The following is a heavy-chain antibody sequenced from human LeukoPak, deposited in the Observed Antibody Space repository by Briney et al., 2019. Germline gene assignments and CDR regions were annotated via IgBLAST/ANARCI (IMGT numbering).Heavy chain of an antibody. V-gene: IGHV3-48*03. D-gene: IGHD1-1*01. CDR2: ISTRGPTT. Sequence: PGGSLRLSCAASGFIFSDYEMNWVRQAPGKGLEWISYISTRGPTTFYADSVKGRFTISRDSAKNSLYLQMNSLRAEDTAIYYCARGRDHWNHPSPMGGWGLGTTVTVSS. CDR3: ARGRDHWNHPSPMGG. J-gene: IGHJ6*02. CDR1: GFIFSDYE.